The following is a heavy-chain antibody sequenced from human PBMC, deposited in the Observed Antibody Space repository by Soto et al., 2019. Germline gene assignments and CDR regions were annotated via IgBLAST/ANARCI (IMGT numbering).Heavy chain of an antibody. CDR3: ARGYFDSGHGYDL. D-gene: IGHD3-10*01. V-gene: IGHV5-51*01. J-gene: IGHJ5*02. Sequence: GESLKISCKGPGHLFNNHWIGWVRQTLGKGLEWMGLIFTRDSETKTSPSFQGHVSFSVDNSINTVYLQWTSLKTTDTGTYFCARGYFDSGHGYDLWGQGTLVTVSS. CDR2: IFTRDSET. CDR1: GHLFNNHW.